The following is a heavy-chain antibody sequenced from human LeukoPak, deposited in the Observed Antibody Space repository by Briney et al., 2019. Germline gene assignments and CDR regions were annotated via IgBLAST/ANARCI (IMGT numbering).Heavy chain of an antibody. D-gene: IGHD2-15*01. CDR3: ARVPQGGSNPNWFDP. Sequence: SVKVSCKAAGDTFSDYAISWVRQAPGPGLEWMGRIVPILRLANYAQKFQGRVTITADKSTSTVYMELSSLRSEDTAVYYCARVPQGGSNPNWFDPWGQGTLVTVSS. J-gene: IGHJ5*02. V-gene: IGHV1-69*04. CDR2: IVPILRLA. CDR1: GDTFSDYA.